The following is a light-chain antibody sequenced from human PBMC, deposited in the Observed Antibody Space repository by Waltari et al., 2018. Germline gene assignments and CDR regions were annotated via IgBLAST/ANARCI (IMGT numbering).Light chain of an antibody. J-gene: IGKJ4*01. CDR2: GAS. CDR1: QCVYSN. V-gene: IGKV3-15*01. Sequence: EILLTQAPTTLPVPPADSAALSFRASQCVYSNLAWYQQKPGPAPRLLISGASTSATGSPARFSGTGSGTEFTLTITGLQSEDFATYYCQQYKYWPPLTFGGGTKVEI. CDR3: QQYKYWPPLT.